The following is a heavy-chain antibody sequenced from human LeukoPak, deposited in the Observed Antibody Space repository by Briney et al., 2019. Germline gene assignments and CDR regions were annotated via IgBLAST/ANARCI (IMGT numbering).Heavy chain of an antibody. CDR3: ARATGYSSSWYRTTTSYYFDY. Sequence: SVKVSCKASGGTFSSYAISRVRQAPGQGLEWMGGIIPIFGTANYAQKFQGRVTITADESTSTAYMELSSLRSEDTAVYYCARATGYSSSWYRTTTSYYFDYWGQGTLVTVSS. CDR2: IIPIFGTA. J-gene: IGHJ4*02. V-gene: IGHV1-69*13. CDR1: GGTFSSYA. D-gene: IGHD6-13*01.